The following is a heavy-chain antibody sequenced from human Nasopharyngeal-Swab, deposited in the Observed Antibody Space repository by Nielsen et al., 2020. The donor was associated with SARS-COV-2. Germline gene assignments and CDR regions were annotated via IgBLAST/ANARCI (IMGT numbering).Heavy chain of an antibody. V-gene: IGHV1-69*04. CDR1: GGTFGNYA. CDR3: ARVLDYGDLYFDH. D-gene: IGHD4-17*01. CDR2: IIPSFGKA. J-gene: IGHJ4*02. Sequence: SVKVSCKASGGTFGNYAISWVRQAPGQGLEWMGRIIPSFGKANYAQKFQGRVTFNADKSTSTAYMELRSLRSEDTDVYYCARVLDYGDLYFDHWGQGTLVTVSS.